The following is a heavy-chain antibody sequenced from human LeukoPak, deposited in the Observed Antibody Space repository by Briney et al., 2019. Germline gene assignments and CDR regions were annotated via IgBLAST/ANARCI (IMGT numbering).Heavy chain of an antibody. Sequence: GGSLRLSCAASGFTFSNYWMHWVRQTPGEGLVCVSLIKGDGSSTTYADSVKGRFTISRDNAKNTVYLQMNSLRAEDTAVYYCARDKDSSGWFDYWGQGTLVTVSS. D-gene: IGHD3-22*01. CDR3: ARDKDSSGWFDY. CDR2: IKGDGSST. J-gene: IGHJ4*02. V-gene: IGHV3-74*01. CDR1: GFTFSNYW.